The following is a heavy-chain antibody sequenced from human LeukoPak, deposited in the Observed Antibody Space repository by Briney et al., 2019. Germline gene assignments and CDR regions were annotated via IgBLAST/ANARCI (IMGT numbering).Heavy chain of an antibody. D-gene: IGHD3-22*01. CDR2: IYYSGST. CDR1: GGSISSGGYY. V-gene: IGHV4-31*03. Sequence: PSETLSLTCTVSGGSISSGGYYWSWIRQHPGKGLEWIGYIYYSGSTYYNPSLKSRVTISVDTSKNQFSLKLSSVTAADTAVYYCARWVDYYDSSGYYGVGIFDYWGQGTLVTVSS. J-gene: IGHJ4*02. CDR3: ARWVDYYDSSGYYGVGIFDY.